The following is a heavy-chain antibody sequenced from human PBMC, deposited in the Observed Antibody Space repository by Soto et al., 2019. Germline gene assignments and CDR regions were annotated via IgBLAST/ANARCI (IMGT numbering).Heavy chain of an antibody. CDR1: GFTFSSYA. J-gene: IGHJ4*02. D-gene: IGHD5-12*01. CDR3: ARDNRNSGYDRYFDY. CDR2: ISYDGSNK. V-gene: IGHV3-30-3*01. Sequence: QVQLVESGGGVVQPGRSLRLSCAASGFTFSSYAMHWVRQAPRKGLEWVAVISYDGSNKYYADSVKGRFTISRDNSKNTLYLQMNSLRAEDTAVYYCARDNRNSGYDRYFDYWGQGTLVTVSS.